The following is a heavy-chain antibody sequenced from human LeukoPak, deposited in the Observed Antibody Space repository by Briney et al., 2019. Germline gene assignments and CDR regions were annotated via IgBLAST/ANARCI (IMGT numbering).Heavy chain of an antibody. J-gene: IGHJ4*02. V-gene: IGHV3-30-3*01. CDR2: ISYDGNNK. CDR3: ARDCKGADHATEY. D-gene: IGHD1-26*01. CDR1: GFTFSTYA. Sequence: GRSLRLSCAASGFTFSTYAMHWVRQAPGKGLEWVAVISYDGNNKYYGDSVKGRFTISRDNSRDTLYLQMNNLRVEDTAVYYCARDCKGADHATEYWGQGTLVTVSS.